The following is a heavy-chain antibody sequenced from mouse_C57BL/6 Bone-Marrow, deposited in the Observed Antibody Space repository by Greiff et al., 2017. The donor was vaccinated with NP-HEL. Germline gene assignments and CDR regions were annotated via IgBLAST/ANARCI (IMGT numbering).Heavy chain of an antibody. J-gene: IGHJ2*01. CDR1: GYTFTDYN. V-gene: IGHV1-22*01. Sequence: EVQLQESGPELVKPGASVKMSCKASGYTFTDYNMHWVKQSHGKSLEWIGYINPNNGGTSYNQKFKGKATLTVNKSSSTAYMELRSLTSEDSAVYYCARLLWLRRENYWGQGTTLTVSS. CDR3: ARLLWLRRENY. D-gene: IGHD2-2*01. CDR2: INPNNGGT.